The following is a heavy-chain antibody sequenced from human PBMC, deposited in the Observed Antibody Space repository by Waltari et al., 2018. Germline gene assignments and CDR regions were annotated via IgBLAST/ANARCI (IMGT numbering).Heavy chain of an antibody. D-gene: IGHD6-13*01. CDR1: GFTFSTCA. CDR2: ISGSDGST. CDR3: AKDSSWVSYFDY. Sequence: EVQLLESGGGLVQPGGSLRLSCAASGFTFSTCAMTWVRQAPGKGRGRVSWISGSDGSTYYADSVKGRFTIARDNSKNTLYLQMNSLRAEDTAVYYCAKDSSWVSYFDYWGQGTLVTVSS. V-gene: IGHV3-23*01. J-gene: IGHJ4*02.